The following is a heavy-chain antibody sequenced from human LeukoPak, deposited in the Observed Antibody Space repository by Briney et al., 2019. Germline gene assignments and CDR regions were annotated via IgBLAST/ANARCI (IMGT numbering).Heavy chain of an antibody. V-gene: IGHV1-8*01. CDR2: MNPDSGNT. CDR1: GYTFTGYD. J-gene: IGHJ5*02. D-gene: IGHD2-2*01. CDR3: ARGSRYCSDISCYRTYDP. Sequence: ASVKVSCKASGYTFTGYDINWVRQATGQGPERMGWMNPDSGNTGYAQKFQGRVTMTRTTSINTAYMELRSLRSEDTAVYYCARGSRYCSDISCYRTYDPWGQGTLVTVSS.